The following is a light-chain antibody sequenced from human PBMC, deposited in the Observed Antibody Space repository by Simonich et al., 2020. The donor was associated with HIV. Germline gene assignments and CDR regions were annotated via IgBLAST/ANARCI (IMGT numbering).Light chain of an antibody. Sequence: QSALTQPRSVSGSPGQSVTISCTGTSSYVGGYNSVSWYQQHPGKAPKLMIYEVSRRPSGVPDRFSGSKSGNTAPLTVSGLQAEDEADYYCSSYAGSNNVVFGGGTKLTVL. CDR2: EVS. CDR1: SSYVGGYNS. CDR3: SSYAGSNNVV. V-gene: IGLV2-8*01. J-gene: IGLJ2*01.